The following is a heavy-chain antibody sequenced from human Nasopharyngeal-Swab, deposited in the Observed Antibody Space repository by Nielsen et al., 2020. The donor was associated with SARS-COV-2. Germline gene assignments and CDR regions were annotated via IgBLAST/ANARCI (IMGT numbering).Heavy chain of an antibody. CDR1: GGTFSSYA. J-gene: IGHJ6*02. CDR3: ARGNEGAAAGTGYYYYGMDV. V-gene: IGHV1-69*04. D-gene: IGHD6-13*01. Sequence: SVMVSCKASGGTFSSYAISWGRQEPGQGIEWMGRIIPILGIANYAQKFQGRVTITADKSTSTAYMELSSLRSEDTAVYYCARGNEGAAAGTGYYYYGMDVWGQGTTVTVSS. CDR2: IIPILGIA.